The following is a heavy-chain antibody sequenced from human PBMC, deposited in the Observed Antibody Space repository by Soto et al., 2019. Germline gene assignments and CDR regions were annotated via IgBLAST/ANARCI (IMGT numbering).Heavy chain of an antibody. CDR1: GFIFDDFA. J-gene: IGHJ4*02. Sequence: EAQLVESGGGFVQPGRSLRLSCAGSGFIFDDFAIHWVRQAPGKGLEWASGISWDSDSIGYADSVKGRFTISRDNAKNALYLQMNSLRVEDTALYYCTKVGGLYDFWSGPLHFDLWGQGTLVTVSS. CDR3: TKVGGLYDFWSGPLHFDL. D-gene: IGHD3-3*01. CDR2: ISWDSDSI. V-gene: IGHV3-9*01.